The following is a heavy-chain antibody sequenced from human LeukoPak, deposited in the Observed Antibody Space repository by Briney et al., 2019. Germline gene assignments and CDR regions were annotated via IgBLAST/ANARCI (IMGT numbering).Heavy chain of an antibody. CDR2: IYYSGST. Sequence: SETLSLTCAVSGGSISSGGYSWSWIRQPPGKGLEWIGYIYYSGSTYYNPSLKSRVTISVDTSKNQFSLKLSSVTAADTAVYYCARTPLIQLGLFDYWGQGTLVTVSS. CDR3: ARTPLIQLGLFDY. J-gene: IGHJ4*02. CDR1: GGSISSGGYS. V-gene: IGHV4-30-4*07. D-gene: IGHD5-18*01.